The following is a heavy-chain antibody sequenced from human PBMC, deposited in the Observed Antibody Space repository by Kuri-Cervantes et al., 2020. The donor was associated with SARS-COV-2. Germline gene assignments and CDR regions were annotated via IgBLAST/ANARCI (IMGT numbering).Heavy chain of an antibody. CDR1: GFISSSHS. J-gene: IGHJ6*03. D-gene: IGHD2-2*01. Sequence: GESLKISCAASGFISSSHSMNWVRQASGKGLEWVGRIRSKANSYATAYAASVKGRFTISRDNSKNTLYLQMNSLRAEDTAVYYCAKPKPTFIVVPAASYYYMDVWGKGTTVTVSS. CDR3: AKPKPTFIVVPAASYYYMDV. CDR2: IRSKANSYAT. V-gene: IGHV3-73*01.